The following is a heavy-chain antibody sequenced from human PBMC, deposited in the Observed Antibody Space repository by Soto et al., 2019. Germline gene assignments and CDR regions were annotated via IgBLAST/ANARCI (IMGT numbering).Heavy chain of an antibody. CDR2: FRAGGDDGTT. CDR1: GFTFSIYS. J-gene: IGHJ4*02. Sequence: RGSLLLCCVSSGFTFSIYSMGWVGQAPGKGLEWVSGFRAGGDDGTTYYADSVKGRFTISRDNSKNTLFLQMNSLRAEDTAIYYCAKKVNSGSGSQYFDYFGQGTMVTVSS. V-gene: IGHV3-23*01. D-gene: IGHD3-10*01. CDR3: AKKVNSGSGSQYFDY.